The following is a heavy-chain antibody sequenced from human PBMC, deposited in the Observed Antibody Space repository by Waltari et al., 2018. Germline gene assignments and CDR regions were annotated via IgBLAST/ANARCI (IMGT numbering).Heavy chain of an antibody. CDR3: QTAPY. Sequence: QVQLVQSGAEVKTPGASVKVSCKASGLTFSGNYVHWVRQAPGQGLEWNAWIHPNSGGTNYAQKFKGRVTLTRDTSINTVYMELSSLRSDDTAVYSCQTAPYWGQGTLVTVSS. J-gene: IGHJ4*02. CDR1: GLTFSGNY. CDR2: IHPNSGGT. V-gene: IGHV1-2*02.